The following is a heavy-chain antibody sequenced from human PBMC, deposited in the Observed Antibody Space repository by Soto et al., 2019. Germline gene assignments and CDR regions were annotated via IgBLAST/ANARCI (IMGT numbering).Heavy chain of an antibody. D-gene: IGHD3-3*01. CDR1: GFTFNNYV. J-gene: IGHJ5*02. Sequence: GSLRLSCVASGFTFNNYVMHWVRQAPGKGLEWVAVISYDGSRLYNADSVKGRFTISRDNSKNTLYLQMDSLRAEDTAVYYCARDLGGVTIFGVLTWGQGTLVTVSS. V-gene: IGHV3-30-3*01. CDR3: ARDLGGVTIFGVLT. CDR2: ISYDGSRL.